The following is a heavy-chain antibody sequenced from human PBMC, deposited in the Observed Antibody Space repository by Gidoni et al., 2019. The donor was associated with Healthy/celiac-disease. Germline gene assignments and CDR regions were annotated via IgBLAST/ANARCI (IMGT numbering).Heavy chain of an antibody. CDR1: GGTFSSYA. Sequence: QVQLVQSGAEVKKPGSSVKVSCKASGGTFSSYAISWVRQAPGHGLEWMGGIILIFGTANYAQKFQGRVTITADESTSTAYMELSSLRSEDTAVYYCARDAVAYDSSGYYYVEYFQHWGQGTLVTVSS. D-gene: IGHD3-22*01. CDR3: ARDAVAYDSSGYYYVEYFQH. CDR2: IILIFGTA. J-gene: IGHJ1*01. V-gene: IGHV1-69*01.